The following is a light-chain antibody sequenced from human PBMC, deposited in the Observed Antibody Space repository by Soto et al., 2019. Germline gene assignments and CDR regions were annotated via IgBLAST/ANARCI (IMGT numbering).Light chain of an antibody. J-gene: IGKJ2*01. Sequence: EIVLTQSPATLSLSPGERATLSCRASQSVSSYLAWYQQKPGQAPRLLIYDASNRATGIPARFSGSGSGTDFTLTISSRAPEDFAVYYCQQRSNWGYTFGQGTKLEIK. V-gene: IGKV3-11*01. CDR1: QSVSSY. CDR2: DAS. CDR3: QQRSNWGYT.